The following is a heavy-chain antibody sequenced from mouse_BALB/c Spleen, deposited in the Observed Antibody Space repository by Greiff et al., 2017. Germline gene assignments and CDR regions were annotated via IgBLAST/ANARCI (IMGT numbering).Heavy chain of an antibody. D-gene: IGHD2-14*01. CDR3: ARGTSYRYDSPCFAY. V-gene: IGHV5-4*02. Sequence: EVNVVESGGGLVKPGGSLKLSCAASGFTFSDYYMYWVHQTPEKRLEWVATISDGGSYTYYPDSVKGRFTISRDNAKNNLYLQMSSLKSEDTAMYYCARGTSYRYDSPCFAYWGQGTLVTVSA. CDR2: ISDGGSYT. CDR1: GFTFSDYY. J-gene: IGHJ3*01.